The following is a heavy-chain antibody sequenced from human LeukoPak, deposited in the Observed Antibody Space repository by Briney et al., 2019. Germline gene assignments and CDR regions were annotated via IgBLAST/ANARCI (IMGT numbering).Heavy chain of an antibody. J-gene: IGHJ3*02. D-gene: IGHD3-10*01. CDR3: ARGDGSGSYGRAATDDAFDI. CDR1: GGSISSGGYS. Sequence: PSQTLSLTCAVSGGSISSGGYSWSWIRQPPGKGLEWIGYKYQSGSAFYNPSLKSRVTISVDRSKNQFSLKLSSVTAAGTAVYYCARGDGSGSYGRAATDDAFDIWGQGTMVTVSS. V-gene: IGHV4-30-2*01. CDR2: KYQSGSA.